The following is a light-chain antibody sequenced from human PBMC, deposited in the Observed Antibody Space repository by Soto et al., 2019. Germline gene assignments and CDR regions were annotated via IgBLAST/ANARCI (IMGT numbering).Light chain of an antibody. J-gene: IGKJ2*01. CDR1: QSLTTTY. V-gene: IGKV3-20*01. Sequence: EIVLTQSPGTLSLSPGERATLSCRASQSLTTTYLAWYQQKPGQVPRLLIYGASSRAIGIPDRFSGSGSRTDFTLTISSLEPEDFAVYYCQQYESSPPSYTFGQGTKLEIK. CDR2: GAS. CDR3: QQYESSPPSYT.